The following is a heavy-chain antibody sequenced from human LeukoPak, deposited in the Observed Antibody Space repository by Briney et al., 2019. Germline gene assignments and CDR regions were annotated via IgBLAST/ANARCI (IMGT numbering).Heavy chain of an antibody. Sequence: ASVKVSCKASGYTFTGYYMHWVRQAPGQGLEWMGWINPNSGGTNYAQKFQGRVTMTRDTSISTAYMELSRLRSDDTAVYYCARGQGSGSYYYYYYMDVWGKGTTVTISS. CDR1: GYTFTGYY. CDR3: ARGQGSGSYYYYYYMDV. CDR2: INPNSGGT. V-gene: IGHV1-2*02. D-gene: IGHD3-10*01. J-gene: IGHJ6*03.